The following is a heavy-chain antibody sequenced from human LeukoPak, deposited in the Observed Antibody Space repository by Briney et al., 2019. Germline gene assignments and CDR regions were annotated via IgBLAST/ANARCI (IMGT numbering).Heavy chain of an antibody. J-gene: IGHJ6*02. CDR1: GGTFSSYA. CDR3: ARKYYDSSGYSNYYYGMDV. CDR2: IIPIFGTA. Sequence: ASVKVSCKASGGTFSSYAISWVRQAPGQGLEWMGGIIPIFGTANYAQKFQGRVTITADESTSTAYMELSSLRSEDTAVYYCARKYYDSSGYSNYYYGMDVWGQGTMVTVSS. V-gene: IGHV1-69*13. D-gene: IGHD3-22*01.